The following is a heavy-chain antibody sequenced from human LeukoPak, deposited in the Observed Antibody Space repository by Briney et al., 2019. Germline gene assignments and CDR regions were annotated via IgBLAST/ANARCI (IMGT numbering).Heavy chain of an antibody. Sequence: GGSLRLSCAASGFTFSSYGMHWVRQAPGKGLEWVAVIPYDGSNKYYADSVKGRFTISRDNSKNTLYLQMNSLRAEDTAVYYCAKGEYYYDSSGSDYWGQGTLVTVSS. CDR3: AKGEYYYDSSGSDY. D-gene: IGHD3-22*01. J-gene: IGHJ4*02. V-gene: IGHV3-30*18. CDR1: GFTFSSYG. CDR2: IPYDGSNK.